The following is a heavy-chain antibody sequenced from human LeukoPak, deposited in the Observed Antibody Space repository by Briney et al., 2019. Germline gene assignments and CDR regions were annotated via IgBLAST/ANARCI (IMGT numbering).Heavy chain of an antibody. CDR1: GGSISSSSYY. CDR3: ARHQWHYYYYMGV. V-gene: IGHV4-39*01. Sequence: SETLSLTCTVSGGSISSSSYYWSWIRQPPGKGLEWIGGIYYSGDTYYNPSLKSRRVTISVDTSKNQFSLRLSSVTAADTAVYYCARHQWHYYYYMGVWGKGSTVTVSS. D-gene: IGHD6-19*01. CDR2: IYYSGDT. J-gene: IGHJ6*03.